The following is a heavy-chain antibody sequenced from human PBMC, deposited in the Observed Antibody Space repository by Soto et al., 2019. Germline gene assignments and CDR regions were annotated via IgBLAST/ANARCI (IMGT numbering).Heavy chain of an antibody. Sequence: QVQLQESGPGLVKPSQTLSLTCTVSGGSINSGGYYWSWIRQHPGKGLEWIGYIYYGGSTYYNPSLKSRVTISVDTSKNQFSLKLSSVTAADTAVYYCARVCGGDCDNGMDVWGQGTTVTVSS. CDR2: IYYGGST. J-gene: IGHJ6*02. CDR1: GGSINSGGYY. CDR3: ARVCGGDCDNGMDV. D-gene: IGHD2-21*02. V-gene: IGHV4-31*03.